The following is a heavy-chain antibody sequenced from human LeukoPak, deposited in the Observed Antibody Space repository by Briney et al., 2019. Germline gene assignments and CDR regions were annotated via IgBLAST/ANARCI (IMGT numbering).Heavy chain of an antibody. D-gene: IGHD3-3*01. V-gene: IGHV1-69*13. CDR2: IITNFGTT. CDR3: ATPRTYYDFWRGYPPFDY. J-gene: IGHJ4*02. Sequence: GASVKVSCKASGGTFSNYAISWVRQAPGQGLGWMGGIITNFGTTNYAQKYQGRVTITADESTSTVYMELSSLRSEDTAVYYCATPRTYYDFWRGYPPFDYWGQGTLVTVSS. CDR1: GGTFSNYA.